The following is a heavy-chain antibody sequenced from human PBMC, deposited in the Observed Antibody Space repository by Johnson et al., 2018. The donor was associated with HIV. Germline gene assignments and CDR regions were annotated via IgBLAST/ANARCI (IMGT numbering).Heavy chain of an antibody. V-gene: IGHV3-13*01. CDR2: IGTAGDT. CDR3: AKTHSGSYYDAFDI. D-gene: IGHD1-26*01. Sequence: EVQLVESGGGLVQPGGSLRLSCAASGFTFSSYDMHWVRQATGKGLEWVSAIGTAGDTYYPGSVKGRFTISRENAKNSLYLQMNSLRAGDTAVYYCAKTHSGSYYDAFDIWGQGTMVTVSS. J-gene: IGHJ3*02. CDR1: GFTFSSYD.